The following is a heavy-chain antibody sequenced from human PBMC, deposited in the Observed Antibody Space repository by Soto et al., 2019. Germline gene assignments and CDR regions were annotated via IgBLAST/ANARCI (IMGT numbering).Heavy chain of an antibody. Sequence: GGSLRLSCAASGFTFSNAWMSWVRQAPGKGLEWVGRIKSKTDGGTTDYAAPVKGRFTISRDDSKNTLYLQLNSLKTEDTAVYYCTFTAMVTLDYYYYGMDVWGQGTTVTVSS. D-gene: IGHD5-18*01. CDR2: IKSKTDGGTT. CDR1: GFTFSNAW. CDR3: TFTAMVTLDYYYYGMDV. V-gene: IGHV3-15*01. J-gene: IGHJ6*02.